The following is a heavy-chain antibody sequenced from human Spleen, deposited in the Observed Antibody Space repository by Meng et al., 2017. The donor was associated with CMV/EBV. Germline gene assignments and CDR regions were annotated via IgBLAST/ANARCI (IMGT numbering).Heavy chain of an antibody. D-gene: IGHD1-14*01. V-gene: IGHV4-31*02. J-gene: IGHJ5*02. CDR1: GGSINSDGYY. CDR3: ARDASNRAGWFDH. Sequence: VSGGSINSDGYYWTWIRQHPGKGLEWIGFIHDSGDTYYKPSLKSRVSISIDTSENQFSLKLRSVTAADTAIYYCARDASNRAGWFDHWGQGALVTVSS. CDR2: IHDSGDT.